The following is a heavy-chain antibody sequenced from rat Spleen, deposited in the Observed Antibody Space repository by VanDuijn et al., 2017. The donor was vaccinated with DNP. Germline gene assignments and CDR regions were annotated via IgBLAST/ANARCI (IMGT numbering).Heavy chain of an antibody. CDR2: ISNDGDTT. V-gene: IGHV5-58*01. CDR3: AKDFHFYAMDA. Sequence: EVQLLDTGGGLVQPGRSLKLSCVASGFTFSSYWMHWIRQAPGKGLEWVASISNDGDTTQYPDSVKGRFTVSRDNAVNTLDLQMNSLRSDDTATYFCAKDFHFYAMDAWGQGVMVTVSS. D-gene: IGHD1-12*01. J-gene: IGHJ2*01. CDR1: GFTFSSYW.